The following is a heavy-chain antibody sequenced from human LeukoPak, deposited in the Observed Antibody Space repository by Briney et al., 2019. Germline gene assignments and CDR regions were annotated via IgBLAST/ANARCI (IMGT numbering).Heavy chain of an antibody. J-gene: IGHJ4*02. CDR2: VISNGGST. CDR1: GFTFSRYA. V-gene: IGHV3-64D*06. Sequence: GGSLRLSCSASGFTFSRYALHWVRQAPGKGLEYVSGVISNGGSTNYADSVKGRFTISRDNSKNTLYLQMSSLRPEDTAVYYCVKENGRYPEPYYFDYWGQGTLVTVSS. CDR3: VKENGRYPEPYYFDY. D-gene: IGHD3-9*01.